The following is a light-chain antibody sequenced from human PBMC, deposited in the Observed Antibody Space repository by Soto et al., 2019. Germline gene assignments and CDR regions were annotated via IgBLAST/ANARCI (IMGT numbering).Light chain of an antibody. CDR3: QQRSDWPSIS. CDR1: QSVSSN. V-gene: IGKV3-15*01. J-gene: IGKJ5*01. Sequence: EIVFTQSPATLSVSPGERATLSCRASQSVSSNLAWYQQKPGQAPRLLIYGASTRATGIPARFSGSGSGTDFTLTTSSLESEDSAVQYCQQRSDWPSISFGQGTRLEIK. CDR2: GAS.